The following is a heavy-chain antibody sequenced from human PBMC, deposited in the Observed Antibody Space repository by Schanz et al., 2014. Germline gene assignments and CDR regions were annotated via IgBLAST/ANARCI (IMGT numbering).Heavy chain of an antibody. CDR1: GFTFSSYW. J-gene: IGHJ4*02. CDR3: AKGGSSLDD. Sequence: VQLVESGGGLVKPGGSLRLSCAASGFTFSSYWMHWVRQAPGKGLEWVTFIRYDGSKKYYVDSVKGRFTISRDNSKNTLYLQMNSLRVEDTAVYYCAKGGSSLDDWGQGTLVTVSS. V-gene: IGHV3-30*02. CDR2: IRYDGSKK. D-gene: IGHD3-16*01.